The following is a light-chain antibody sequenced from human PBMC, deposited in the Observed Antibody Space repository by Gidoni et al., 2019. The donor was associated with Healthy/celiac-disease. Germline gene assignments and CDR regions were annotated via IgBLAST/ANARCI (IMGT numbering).Light chain of an antibody. CDR1: QSVSSN. Sequence: DIVMTQSPATLSVSPGDRATLSCKASQSVSSNLAWYQQKPGQAPRLLIYGASTRATGIPARFSGSGSGTEFTLTISSLQSEDFAVYYCQRYNNWLTFGGGTKVEIK. CDR3: QRYNNWLT. J-gene: IGKJ4*01. CDR2: GAS. V-gene: IGKV3-15*01.